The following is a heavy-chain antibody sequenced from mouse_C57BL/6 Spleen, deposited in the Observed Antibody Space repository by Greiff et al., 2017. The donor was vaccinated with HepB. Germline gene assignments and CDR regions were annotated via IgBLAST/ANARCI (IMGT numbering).Heavy chain of an antibody. Sequence: VQLQQPGAELVKPGASVKLSCKASGYTFTSYWMHWVKQRPGQGLEWIGMIHPNSGSTNYNEKFKSKATLTVDKSSSTAYMQLSSLTSEDSAVYYCARPNWEGYFDVWGTGTTVTVSS. CDR3: ARPNWEGYFDV. V-gene: IGHV1-64*01. J-gene: IGHJ1*03. CDR1: GYTFTSYW. D-gene: IGHD4-1*02. CDR2: IHPNSGST.